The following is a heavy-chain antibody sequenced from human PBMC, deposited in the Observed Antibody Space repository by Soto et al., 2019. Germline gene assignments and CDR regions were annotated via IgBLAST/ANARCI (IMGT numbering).Heavy chain of an antibody. CDR1: GGSLSSYY. J-gene: IGHJ2*01. CDR2: IYDIGST. D-gene: IGHD1-26*01. Sequence: QVQLQESGPGLVRPSETLSLTCTVSGGSLSSYYWSRIRQPPGKGLEWIGYIYDIGSTYYSPSLKRRVTISVATSKHQFSLTLGSVTGADTAVYFCPGGIVLPDWYFDLWGRGTLVTVSS. CDR3: PGGIVLPDWYFDL. V-gene: IGHV4-59*01.